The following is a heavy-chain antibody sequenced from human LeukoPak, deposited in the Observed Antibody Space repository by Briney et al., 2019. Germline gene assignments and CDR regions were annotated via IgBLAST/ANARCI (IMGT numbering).Heavy chain of an antibody. CDR1: GFTFSSYW. CDR3: ARGPLGYCSGGSCSHYMDV. J-gene: IGHJ6*03. D-gene: IGHD2-15*01. V-gene: IGHV3-74*01. Sequence: TGGSLRLSCAASGFTFSSYWMHWVRQAPGKGLVWVSRINSDGSSKSYADSVKGRFTISRDNAKNTLYLQMNSLRAEDTAVYYCARGPLGYCSGGSCSHYMDVWGKGTTVTVSS. CDR2: INSDGSSK.